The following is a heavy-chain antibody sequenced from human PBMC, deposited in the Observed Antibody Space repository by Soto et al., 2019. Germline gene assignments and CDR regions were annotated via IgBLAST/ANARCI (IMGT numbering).Heavy chain of an antibody. D-gene: IGHD5-12*01. CDR2: IIPILGIA. CDR3: ARSSSGYDRSYGMDV. V-gene: IGHV1-69*02. Sequence: SVKVSCKASGGTFSSYTISWVRQAPGQGLEWMGRIIPILGIANYAQKFQGRVTITADKSTSTAYMELSSLRSEDTAVYYCARSSSGYDRSYGMDVWGQGTTVTVSS. CDR1: GGTFSSYT. J-gene: IGHJ6*02.